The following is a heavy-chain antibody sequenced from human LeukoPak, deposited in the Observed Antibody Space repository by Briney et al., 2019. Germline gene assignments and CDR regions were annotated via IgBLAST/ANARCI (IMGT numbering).Heavy chain of an antibody. Sequence: VASVKVFCKASGYTFTSYGIRWVRQAPGQGLEWMGWISAYNGNTNYAQKLQGRVTMTTDTSTSTAYMELRSLRSDDTAVYYCARDRRVYSSSWPIDYWGQGTLVTVSS. CDR2: ISAYNGNT. CDR1: GYTFTSYG. J-gene: IGHJ4*02. D-gene: IGHD6-13*01. V-gene: IGHV1-18*01. CDR3: ARDRRVYSSSWPIDY.